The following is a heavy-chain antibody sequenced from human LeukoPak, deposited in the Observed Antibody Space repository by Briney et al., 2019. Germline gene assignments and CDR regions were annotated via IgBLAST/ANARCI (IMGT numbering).Heavy chain of an antibody. V-gene: IGHV3-9*01. CDR1: GFTFDDYA. CDR3: AKDMGEYYDSSGYPYDY. D-gene: IGHD3-22*01. J-gene: IGHJ4*02. Sequence: VQPGRSLRLSCAASGFTFDDYAMHCVRQAPGEGLEWVSGISWNSGSIGYADSVKGRLTISRDNAKNSLYLQMNSLRAEDTALYYCAKDMGEYYDSSGYPYDYWGQGTLVTVSS. CDR2: ISWNSGSI.